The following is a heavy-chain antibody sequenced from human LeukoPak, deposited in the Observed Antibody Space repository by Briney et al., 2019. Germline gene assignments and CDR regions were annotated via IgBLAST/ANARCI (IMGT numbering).Heavy chain of an antibody. Sequence: GGSLRLSCAASGFTFSSYGMHWVRQAPGKGLEWVAFIRYDGSNKYYADSVKGRFTISRDNSKNTLYLQMNSLRAEDTAVYYCARAGLTQSGSGDWFDPWGQGTLVTVSS. V-gene: IGHV3-30*02. CDR3: ARAGLTQSGSGDWFDP. D-gene: IGHD3-10*01. CDR2: IRYDGSNK. CDR1: GFTFSSYG. J-gene: IGHJ5*02.